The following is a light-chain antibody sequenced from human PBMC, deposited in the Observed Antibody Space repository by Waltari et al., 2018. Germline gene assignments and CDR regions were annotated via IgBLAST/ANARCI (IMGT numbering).Light chain of an antibody. V-gene: IGKV1-5*03. CDR3: QQYNSYRT. CDR2: KAS. Sequence: DIQMTQSPSTLSASVGDRVTITCRASQSISSWLAWYQQKPGKAPKLLIYKASSLESGFPSRFSGSGSGTEFTLTISSLQPDDFATYYCQQYNSYRTFGQGTKVEIK. J-gene: IGKJ1*01. CDR1: QSISSW.